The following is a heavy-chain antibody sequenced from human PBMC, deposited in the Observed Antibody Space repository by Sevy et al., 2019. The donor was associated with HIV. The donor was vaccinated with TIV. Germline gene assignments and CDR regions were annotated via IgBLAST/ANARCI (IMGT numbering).Heavy chain of an antibody. J-gene: IGHJ4*02. CDR2: IYYSGST. CDR1: XXXISSSSYY. CDR3: ADTRYDFWSGYPXXXDX. V-gene: IGHV4-39*01. D-gene: IGHD3-3*01. Sequence: SETLSLTXTVSXXXISSSSYYWXXXRQPPGKGLEWIGSIYYSGSTYYNPSLKSRVTISVDTSKNQFSLKLSSVTAADTAVYYCADTRYDFWSGYPXXXDXWGQGTLVTVSS.